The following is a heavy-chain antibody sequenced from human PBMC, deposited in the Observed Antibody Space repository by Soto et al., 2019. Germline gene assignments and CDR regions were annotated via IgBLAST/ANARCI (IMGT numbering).Heavy chain of an antibody. CDR1: GFTFSDYY. CDR2: ISSSSSYT. J-gene: IGHJ4*02. D-gene: IGHD1-26*01. CDR3: ARDPNSGSYYDY. V-gene: IGHV3-11*05. Sequence: QVQLVESGGGLVKPGGSLRLSCAASGFTFSDYYMSWIRQAPGKGLEWVSYISSSSSYTNYADSVKGRFTISRDNAKNSLYLQMNSLRAEDTAVYYCARDPNSGSYYDYWGQGTLVTVSS.